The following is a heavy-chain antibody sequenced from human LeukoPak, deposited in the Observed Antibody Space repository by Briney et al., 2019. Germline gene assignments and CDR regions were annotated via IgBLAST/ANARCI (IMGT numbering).Heavy chain of an antibody. CDR1: GGSISSSSYY. CDR3: ARDGASYSNYEGNFDY. CDR2: IYYSGST. J-gene: IGHJ4*02. Sequence: SETLSLTCTVSGGSISSSSYYWGWIRQPPGKGLEWIGSIYYSGSTYYNPSLKSRVTISVDTSKNQFSLKLSSVTAADTAVYYCARDGASYSNYEGNFDYWGQGTLVTVSS. D-gene: IGHD4-11*01. V-gene: IGHV4-39*07.